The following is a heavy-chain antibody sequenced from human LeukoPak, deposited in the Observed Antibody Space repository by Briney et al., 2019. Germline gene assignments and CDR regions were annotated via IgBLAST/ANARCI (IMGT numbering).Heavy chain of an antibody. J-gene: IGHJ4*02. CDR3: ARPGKIAVAEYYFDY. D-gene: IGHD6-19*01. V-gene: IGHV4-39*07. CDR1: GGSISSSSYY. CDR2: IYYSGST. Sequence: SETLSLTCTVSGGSISSSSYYWGWIRQPPGKGLEWIGSIYYSGSTYYNPSLKSRVTISVDTSKNQFSLKLSSVTAADTAVYYCARPGKIAVAEYYFDYWGQGTLVTVSS.